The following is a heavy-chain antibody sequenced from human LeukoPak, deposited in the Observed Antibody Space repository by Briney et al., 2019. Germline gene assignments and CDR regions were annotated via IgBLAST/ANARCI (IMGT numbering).Heavy chain of an antibody. J-gene: IGHJ4*02. Sequence: PGWALRLSFPCCVWTFSKLAMIGVRQAGGKRLVWVSAISSSGDKKHYEDSVKGRFTISRDNSKSVLYMQLNNLRLEDTAVYYCGEGHWGRGTLVTVSS. CDR3: GEGH. V-gene: IGHV3-23*01. CDR2: ISSSGDKK. CDR1: VWTFSKLA.